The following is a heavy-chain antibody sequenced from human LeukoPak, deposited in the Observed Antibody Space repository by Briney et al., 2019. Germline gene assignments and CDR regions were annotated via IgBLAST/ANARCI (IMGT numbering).Heavy chain of an antibody. J-gene: IGHJ4*02. D-gene: IGHD6-13*01. CDR1: GFTFGISA. CDR2: CGRSGSDT. Sequence: GGTLSLSCAVSGFTFGISAMSGVREAPGRGPECVSTCGRSGSDTHYSDSVKGRFTNFRDNSKNTLYLQMNSLRDEDTAVYYCAKGSLGSWYYFDYWGQGTLVTVSS. V-gene: IGHV3-23*01. CDR3: AKGSLGSWYYFDY.